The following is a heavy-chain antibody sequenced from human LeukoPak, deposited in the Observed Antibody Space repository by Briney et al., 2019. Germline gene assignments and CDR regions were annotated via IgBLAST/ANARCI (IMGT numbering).Heavy chain of an antibody. CDR1: GGSISSYY. D-gene: IGHD4-17*01. CDR2: IYYSGST. J-gene: IGHJ4*02. CDR3: ARHRGTTEPYYFDY. Sequence: SETLSLTCTASGGSISSYYWSWIRQPPGKGLEWIGFIYYSGSTNYNPSLKSRVTISVDTSNNQFSLKLSSVTAADTAVYYCARHRGTTEPYYFDYWGQGTLVTVSS. V-gene: IGHV4-59*08.